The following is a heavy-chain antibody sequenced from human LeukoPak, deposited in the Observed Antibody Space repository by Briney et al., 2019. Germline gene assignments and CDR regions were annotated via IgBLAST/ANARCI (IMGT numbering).Heavy chain of an antibody. J-gene: IGHJ6*02. D-gene: IGHD3-3*01. CDR2: IYYTGST. CDR3: ARGPSIFGVVIGPYYYYGMDV. Sequence: SETLSLTCTVSGGSISSYYWSWIRQPPGKGLEWIGYIYYTGSTDYNPSLKSRVAISVDTSKNQFSLKLSSVTAADTAVYYCARGPSIFGVVIGPYYYYGMDVWGQGTTVTVSS. V-gene: IGHV4-59*12. CDR1: GGSISSYY.